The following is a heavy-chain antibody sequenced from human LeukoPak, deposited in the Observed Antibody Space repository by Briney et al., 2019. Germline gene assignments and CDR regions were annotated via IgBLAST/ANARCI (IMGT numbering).Heavy chain of an antibody. D-gene: IGHD3-3*01. CDR2: INPNSGGT. J-gene: IGHJ4*02. V-gene: IGHV1-2*02. CDR1: GYTFTGYY. Sequence: ASVKVSCKASGYTFTGYYMHWVRQAPGQGPEWMGNINPNSGGTNYAESFQGRVTMTRDTSNNTAYMELSRLRSDDTAVYYCARGPRGIFGVVIRYYFDYWGQGTLVTVSS. CDR3: ARGPRGIFGVVIRYYFDY.